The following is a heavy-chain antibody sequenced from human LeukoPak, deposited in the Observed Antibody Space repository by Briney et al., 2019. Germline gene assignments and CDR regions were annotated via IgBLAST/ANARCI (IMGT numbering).Heavy chain of an antibody. Sequence: ASVKVSCKASGYTFTGYYMHWVRQAPGQGLEWMGWINPNSGGTNYAQKSQGRVTMTRDTSISTAYMELSRLRSDDTAVYYCARRGVYYDSSGYYYCFDYWGQGTLVTVSS. J-gene: IGHJ4*02. D-gene: IGHD3-22*01. CDR1: GYTFTGYY. CDR3: ARRGVYYDSSGYYYCFDY. V-gene: IGHV1-2*02. CDR2: INPNSGGT.